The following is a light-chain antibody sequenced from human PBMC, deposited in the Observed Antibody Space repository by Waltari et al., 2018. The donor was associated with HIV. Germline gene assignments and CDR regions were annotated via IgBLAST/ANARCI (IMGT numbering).Light chain of an antibody. V-gene: IGKV3-15*01. CDR1: QRLDSD. CDR2: GAS. J-gene: IGKJ2*01. Sequence: MVMTQSPPSLSVSLGVCVTLSCRASQRLDSDLAWYQYKPGPAPRLLIFGASTSAPGVSGKFSGSGSGTDFTLTISSLESEDCAIYYCQQFNVWPQTFGQGTRLEVK. CDR3: QQFNVWPQT.